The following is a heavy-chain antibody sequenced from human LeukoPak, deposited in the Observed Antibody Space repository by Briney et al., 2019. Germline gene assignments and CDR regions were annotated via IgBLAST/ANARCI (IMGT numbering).Heavy chain of an antibody. D-gene: IGHD3-22*01. Sequence: SGTLSLTCAVSGGSISSSNWWSWVRQPPGKGLEWIGEIYHSGSTNYNPSLKSRVTISVDKSKNQFSLKLSSVTAADTAVYYCARDRALDAYYYDSSGYYFDYWGQGTLVTVSS. CDR1: GGSISSSNW. CDR2: IYHSGST. CDR3: ARDRALDAYYYDSSGYYFDY. J-gene: IGHJ4*02. V-gene: IGHV4-4*02.